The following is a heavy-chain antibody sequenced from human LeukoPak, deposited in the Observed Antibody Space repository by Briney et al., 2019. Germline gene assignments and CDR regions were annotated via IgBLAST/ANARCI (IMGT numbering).Heavy chain of an antibody. Sequence: SETLSLICAVYGGSFSVYYWSWIRHPPGKGREWIGELIHRGRNNYNPSRKGRVTIPVDTSQNQFSPKLSSVTAAATAWFLCAGGGFQPYIAERRGWFDPWGQGTLVTVSS. D-gene: IGHD2-15*01. CDR2: LIHRGRN. J-gene: IGHJ5*02. CDR3: AGGGFQPYIAERRGWFDP. V-gene: IGHV4-34*01. CDR1: GGSFSVYY.